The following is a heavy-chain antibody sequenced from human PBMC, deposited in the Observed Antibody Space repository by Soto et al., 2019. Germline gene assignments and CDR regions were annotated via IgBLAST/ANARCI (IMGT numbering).Heavy chain of an antibody. Sequence: SETLSLTCTVSGGSISSYYWSWIRQPPGKGLEWIGYIYYSGSTNYNPSLKSRVTISVDTSKNQFSLKLSSVTAADTAVYYCARSPGYSSSWHEEYYFDYWGQGTLVTVSS. J-gene: IGHJ4*02. V-gene: IGHV4-59*08. CDR2: IYYSGST. D-gene: IGHD6-13*01. CDR1: GGSISSYY. CDR3: ARSPGYSSSWHEEYYFDY.